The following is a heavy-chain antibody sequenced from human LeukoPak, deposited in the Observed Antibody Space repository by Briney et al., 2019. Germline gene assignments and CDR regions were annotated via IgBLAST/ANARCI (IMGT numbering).Heavy chain of an antibody. D-gene: IGHD3-22*01. J-gene: IGHJ3*02. V-gene: IGHV3-66*02. Sequence: GGSLRLSCAASGFTVSSNCMSWVRQAPGKGLEWVSVIYSGGSTYYADSVKGRFTISRDNSKNTLYLQMNSLRAEDTAVYYCAKGKRRYYYDSSGYDAFDIWGQGTMVTVSS. CDR1: GFTVSSNC. CDR3: AKGKRRYYYDSSGYDAFDI. CDR2: IYSGGST.